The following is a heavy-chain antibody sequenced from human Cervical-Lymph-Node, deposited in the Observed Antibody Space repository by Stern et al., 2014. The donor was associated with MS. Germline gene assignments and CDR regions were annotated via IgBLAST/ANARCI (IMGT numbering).Heavy chain of an antibody. D-gene: IGHD1-14*01. V-gene: IGHV1-3*01. CDR1: GYTFTNYA. CDR3: TTNYHY. Sequence: QVQLVQSGAEVKKPGASVKVSCKTSGYTFTNYAIHWVRQTPGQRPEWMGWLIAGNGHPMYSQAFQGRVSMTMDTSASTAYMELRSLTSEDTAVYYCTTNYHYWGQGTLVTVSS. J-gene: IGHJ4*02. CDR2: LIAGNGHP.